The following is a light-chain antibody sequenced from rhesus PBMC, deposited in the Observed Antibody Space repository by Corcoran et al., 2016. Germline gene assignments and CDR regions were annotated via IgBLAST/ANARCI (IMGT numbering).Light chain of an antibody. CDR2: CAS. CDR1: QSVSSY. Sequence: QVILTQSPATLSLSPGERATLSCRASQSVSSYLAWYQQKPGQAPRLLIYCASSRATGIPDRFSGSGSWTDFTLTISSLEPEDVGVYPCYQHSSGYSFGQGTKVEIK. J-gene: IGKJ2*01. V-gene: IGKV3-10*01. CDR3: YQHSSGYS.